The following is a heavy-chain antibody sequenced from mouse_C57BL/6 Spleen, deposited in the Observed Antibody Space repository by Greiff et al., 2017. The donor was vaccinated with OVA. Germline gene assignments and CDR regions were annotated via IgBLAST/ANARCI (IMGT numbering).Heavy chain of an antibody. D-gene: IGHD1-1*01. J-gene: IGHJ4*01. Sequence: DVHLVESGGGLVKPGGSLKLSCAASGFTFSDYGMHWVRQAPEKGLEWVAYISSGSSTIYYADTVKGRFTISRDNATNTLFLQMTSLRSEDTAMYYCARGSTVVAKGAMDYWGQGTSVTVSS. CDR1: GFTFSDYG. CDR3: ARGSTVVAKGAMDY. V-gene: IGHV5-17*01. CDR2: ISSGSSTI.